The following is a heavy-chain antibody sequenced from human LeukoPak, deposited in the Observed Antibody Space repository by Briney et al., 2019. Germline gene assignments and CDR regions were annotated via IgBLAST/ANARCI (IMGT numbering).Heavy chain of an antibody. CDR2: IYYSGST. CDR1: GGSISSYY. J-gene: IGHJ3*02. D-gene: IGHD3-10*01. V-gene: IGHV4-59*01. CDR3: ARAKDYYGSGGYAFDI. Sequence: SETLSLTCTVSGGSISSYYWSWIRQPPGKGLEWIGYIYYSGSTNYNPSLKSRVTISVDTSKNQFSLKLSSVTAADTAVYYCARAKDYYGSGGYAFDIWGQGTMVTVSS.